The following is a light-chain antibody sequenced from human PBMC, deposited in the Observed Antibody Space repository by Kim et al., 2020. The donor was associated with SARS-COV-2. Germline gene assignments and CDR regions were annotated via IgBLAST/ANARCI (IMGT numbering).Light chain of an antibody. Sequence: ESPGEGATLSCRASQSVKTDFAWYQPIPDQAPRLLINDASTRVTGIPARFTGIGSGTEFTLSISSLQSEDFAVYYCHQYNKWPPTFGQGTKVDIK. CDR3: HQYNKWPPT. CDR2: DAS. V-gene: IGKV3-15*01. J-gene: IGKJ1*01. CDR1: QSVKTD.